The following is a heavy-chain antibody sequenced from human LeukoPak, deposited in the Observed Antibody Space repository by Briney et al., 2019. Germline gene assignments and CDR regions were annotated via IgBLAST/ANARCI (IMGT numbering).Heavy chain of an antibody. CDR3: AGGAYSGSYHFDY. J-gene: IGHJ4*02. V-gene: IGHV4-59*01. D-gene: IGHD1-26*01. CDR1: GDSISTYY. CDR2: IYYSGST. Sequence: SETLSLTCSVSGDSISTYYWSWIRQPPGKGLEWIGYIYYSGSTNHNPSLKSRVTISVDTSKNQFSLKLSSVTAADTAVYYCAGGAYSGSYHFDYWGQGTPVTVSS.